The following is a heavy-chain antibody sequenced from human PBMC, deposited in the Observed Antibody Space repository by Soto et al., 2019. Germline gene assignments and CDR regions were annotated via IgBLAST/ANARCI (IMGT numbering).Heavy chain of an antibody. D-gene: IGHD1-1*01. CDR2: IKQDGSEK. CDR1: GFTSSTYW. J-gene: IGHJ4*02. CDR3: ARRREPSASSFNFDY. V-gene: IGHV3-7*04. Sequence: EVQLVESGGGLVQPGGSLRLSCAASGFTSSTYWMTWVRQAPGKGLEWVANIKQDGSEKHYVDSVKGRFTISRDNAMYSLYLQMNSLRAEDTAAYYSARRREPSASSFNFDYWGQGTVVAVSS.